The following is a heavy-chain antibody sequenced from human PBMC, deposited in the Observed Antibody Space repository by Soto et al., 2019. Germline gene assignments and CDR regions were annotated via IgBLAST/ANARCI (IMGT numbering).Heavy chain of an antibody. V-gene: IGHV3-23*01. D-gene: IGHD1-1*01. CDR3: AKDGQLTSYYYYGMDV. CDR2: IGGSGGNT. CDR1: GFTFSNAW. Sequence: GGSLRLSCAASGFTFSNAWMNWVRQAPGKGLEWVSAIGGSGGNTYYADSVKGRFTISRDNSKNTLYLQMNSLRAEDTAVYYCAKDGQLTSYYYYGMDVWGQGTTVTVSS. J-gene: IGHJ6*02.